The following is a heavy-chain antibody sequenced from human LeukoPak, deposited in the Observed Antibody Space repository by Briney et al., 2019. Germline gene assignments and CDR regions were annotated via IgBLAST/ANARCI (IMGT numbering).Heavy chain of an antibody. CDR2: SKNKANSYIT. CDR3: ARDDGGQGDY. J-gene: IGHJ4*02. Sequence: GGSLRLSCAASGFTFNNYWMTWFRQAPGKGLEWVGRSKNKANSYITQYAAFVQGRFTISRDDSKNSLYLQINSLKTEDTAVYYCARDDGGQGDYWGQGTLVTVSS. D-gene: IGHD2-15*01. V-gene: IGHV3-72*01. CDR1: GFTFNNYW.